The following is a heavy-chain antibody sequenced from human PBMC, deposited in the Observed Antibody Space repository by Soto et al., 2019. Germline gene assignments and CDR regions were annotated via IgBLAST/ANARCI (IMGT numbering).Heavy chain of an antibody. CDR1: GFSFVNYA. CDR2: LSGSGTST. D-gene: IGHD6-19*01. Sequence: PVGSLRLSCAASGFSFVNYAMNWVRQAPGKGLEWVSGLSGSGTSTYYADSVKGRFTISRDNSRDTLFLQMNSLTADDTAVYYCAKATTNGGWFNPFDSCGQRALVTVSS. J-gene: IGHJ4*02. CDR3: AKATTNGGWFNPFDS. V-gene: IGHV3-23*01.